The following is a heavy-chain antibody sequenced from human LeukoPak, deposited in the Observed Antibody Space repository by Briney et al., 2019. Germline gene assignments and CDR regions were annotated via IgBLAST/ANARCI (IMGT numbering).Heavy chain of an antibody. D-gene: IGHD3-10*01. CDR3: ARRLYGSGSYYFAY. CDR2: IYYSGST. V-gene: IGHV4-34*01. Sequence: SETLSLTCAVYGGSFSGYYWSWIRQPPGKGLEWIGSIYYSGSTYYNPSLKSRVTISVDTSKNQFSLKLSSVTAADTAVYYCARRLYGSGSYYFAYWGQGTLVTVSS. CDR1: GGSFSGYY. J-gene: IGHJ4*02.